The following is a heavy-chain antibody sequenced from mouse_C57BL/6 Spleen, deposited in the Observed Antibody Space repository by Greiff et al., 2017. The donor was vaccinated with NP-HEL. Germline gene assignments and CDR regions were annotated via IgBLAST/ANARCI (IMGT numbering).Heavy chain of an antibody. V-gene: IGHV1-22*01. Sequence: VQLKQSGPELVKPGASVKMSCKASGYTFTDYNMHWVKQSHGKSLEWIGYINPNNGGTSYNQKFKGKATLTVNKSSSTAYMELRSLTSEDSAVYYCARSTDSNYFDYWGQGTTLTVSS. J-gene: IGHJ2*01. CDR3: ARSTDSNYFDY. D-gene: IGHD2-5*01. CDR2: INPNNGGT. CDR1: GYTFTDYN.